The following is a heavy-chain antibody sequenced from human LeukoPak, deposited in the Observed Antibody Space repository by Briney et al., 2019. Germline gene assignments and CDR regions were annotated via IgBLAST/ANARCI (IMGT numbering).Heavy chain of an antibody. J-gene: IGHJ4*02. CDR1: GYTLTELS. D-gene: IGHD3-22*01. CDR3: ATRYHYDISGYYESLDY. V-gene: IGHV1-24*01. Sequence: ASVKVSCKVSGYTLTELSMHWVRQAPGKGLEWMGGFDPEDGETIYAQKFQGRVTMTEDTSTDTAYMELSSLRSEDTAVYYCATRYHYDISGYYESLDYWGQGTLVTVSS. CDR2: FDPEDGET.